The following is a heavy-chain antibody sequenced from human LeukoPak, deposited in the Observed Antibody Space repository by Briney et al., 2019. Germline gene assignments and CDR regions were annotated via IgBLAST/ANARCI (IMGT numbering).Heavy chain of an antibody. Sequence: GASVTVSCTASGYTFTSYGISWVGQAPGQGGEWMGWISAYNGNTNYAQKLQGRVTMTTDTSTTTAYMELRSLRSDDTAVYYCARSPYSGSPFDYWGQGTLVTVSS. CDR2: ISAYNGNT. J-gene: IGHJ4*02. D-gene: IGHD1-26*01. V-gene: IGHV1-18*01. CDR1: GYTFTSYG. CDR3: ARSPYSGSPFDY.